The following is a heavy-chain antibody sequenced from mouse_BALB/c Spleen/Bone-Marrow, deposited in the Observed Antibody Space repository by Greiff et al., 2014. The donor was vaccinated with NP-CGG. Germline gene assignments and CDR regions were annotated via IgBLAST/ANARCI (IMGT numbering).Heavy chain of an antibody. D-gene: IGHD1-1*01. CDR3: ARGDYGDGYRYFDV. CDR1: GYSFTDYY. V-gene: IGHV1-26*01. J-gene: IGHJ1*01. CDR2: VNPNNGGT. Sequence: VQLQQSGPDLVKPGASVKMSCKASGYSFTDYYMHWVKQSHGQSLEWIGRVNPNNGGTSYNQKFKGKAIFTVDRSSSTAYMQFCMLTCEDSAVYSCARGDYGDGYRYFDVWGEGTTVPVSS.